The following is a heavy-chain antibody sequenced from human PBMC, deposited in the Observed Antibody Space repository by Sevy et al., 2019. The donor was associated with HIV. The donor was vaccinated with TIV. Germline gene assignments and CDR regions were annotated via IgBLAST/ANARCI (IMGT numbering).Heavy chain of an antibody. J-gene: IGHJ4*02. CDR1: GFTFSGYA. CDR3: ASHYYDSTGYYYPIDY. V-gene: IGHV3-30*04. D-gene: IGHD3-22*01. Sequence: GGSLRLSCTASGFTFSGYAMYWVRQAPGKGLEWVAVISSDGNNKDYADSVKGRFTISRDNSKNTLYLQMNSLRAEDTAMYYCASHYYDSTGYYYPIDYWGQGTLVTVSS. CDR2: ISSDGNNK.